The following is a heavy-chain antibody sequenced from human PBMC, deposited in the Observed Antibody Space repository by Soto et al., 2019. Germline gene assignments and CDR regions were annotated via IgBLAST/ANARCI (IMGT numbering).Heavy chain of an antibody. J-gene: IGHJ4*02. CDR2: IKQDGSEK. V-gene: IGHV3-7*05. D-gene: IGHD2-2*01. Sequence: PGGSLRLSCAASGFTFSTYWMTWVRQAPGKGLEWVANIKQDGSEKYYVDSVKGRFIISRDNAKNSVYLQLNSLRAEDTAMYYCGRARWVSVGGDYWGQGTLVTVSS. CDR3: GRARWVSVGGDY. CDR1: GFTFSTYW.